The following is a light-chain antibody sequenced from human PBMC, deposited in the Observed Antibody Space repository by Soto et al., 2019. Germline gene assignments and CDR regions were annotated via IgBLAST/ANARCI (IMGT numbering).Light chain of an antibody. Sequence: DIQMTQSPSTLSGSVGDRVTITCRASQTISSWLAWYQQKPGKPPKVLIYGASNLQSGVPPRFSGGGSGTDFTLAISSLQPEDFATYYCLQDINYPWTFGQGTKVDIK. V-gene: IGKV1-5*01. CDR2: GAS. CDR3: LQDINYPWT. CDR1: QTISSW. J-gene: IGKJ1*01.